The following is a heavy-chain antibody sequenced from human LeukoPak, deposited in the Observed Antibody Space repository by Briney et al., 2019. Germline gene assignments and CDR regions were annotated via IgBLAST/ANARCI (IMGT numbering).Heavy chain of an antibody. Sequence: GGSLRLSCAASGFTFCSYSMNWVRQAPGKGLEWVSSISSSSSYIYYADSVKGRFTISRDNAKNSLYLQMNRLRAEDTDVYYCAREAGSSSWYYFDYWGQGTLVTVSS. CDR2: ISSSSSYI. V-gene: IGHV3-21*01. D-gene: IGHD6-13*01. CDR3: AREAGSSSWYYFDY. CDR1: GFTFCSYS. J-gene: IGHJ4*02.